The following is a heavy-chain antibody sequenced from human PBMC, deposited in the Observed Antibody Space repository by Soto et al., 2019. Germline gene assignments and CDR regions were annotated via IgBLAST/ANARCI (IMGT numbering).Heavy chain of an antibody. Sequence: AGGSLRLSCAASGFTFSTYSMNWVRQAPGKGLEWVSYISSSSSTIFYTDSVKGRFTVSRDNAKNSLYLQMNSLRAEDTALYYCAKDLLVPAAGETFWWGMDVWGQGTTVTVSS. CDR1: GFTFSTYS. CDR3: AKDLLVPAAGETFWWGMDV. CDR2: ISSSSSTI. D-gene: IGHD2-2*01. J-gene: IGHJ6*02. V-gene: IGHV3-48*01.